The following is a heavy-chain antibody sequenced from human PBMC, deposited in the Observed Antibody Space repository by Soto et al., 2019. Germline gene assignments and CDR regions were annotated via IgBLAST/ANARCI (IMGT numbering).Heavy chain of an antibody. D-gene: IGHD4-17*01. J-gene: IGHJ5*02. Sequence: QLQLQESGSGLVKPSQTLSLTCAVSGGSISSGGYSWSWIRQPPGKGLEWIGYIYHSGSTYYNPSLKSRGTISIERSKNQFSLELSSETAADTAVYYRARTRDDYGDYVRWFDPWGQGTLVTVSS. CDR1: GGSISSGGYS. V-gene: IGHV4-30-2*01. CDR3: ARTRDDYGDYVRWFDP. CDR2: IYHSGST.